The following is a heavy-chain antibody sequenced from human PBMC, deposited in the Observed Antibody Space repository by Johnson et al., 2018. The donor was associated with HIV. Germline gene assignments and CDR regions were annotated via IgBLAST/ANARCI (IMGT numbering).Heavy chain of an antibody. CDR3: TTKIPHYYDSSGYYYNVFDL. Sequence: VQLVESGGDLIQPGWSLRLSCAASGFTVSSTYMSWARQAPGKGLEWLSVLYSDGRTYYADSVKGRFTISRDGSKNTLFLQMNSLKTEDTAVYYCTTKIPHYYDSSGYYYNVFDLWGQGTMVTVSS. CDR1: GFTVSSTY. D-gene: IGHD3-22*01. V-gene: IGHV3-53*01. CDR2: LYSDGRT. J-gene: IGHJ3*01.